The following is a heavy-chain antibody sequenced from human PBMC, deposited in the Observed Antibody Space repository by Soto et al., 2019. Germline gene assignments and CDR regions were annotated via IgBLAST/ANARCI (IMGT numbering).Heavy chain of an antibody. CDR2: INAGGGYT. J-gene: IGHJ5*02. CDR1: GYIFTNYY. V-gene: IGHV1-46*03. CDR3: TRGVSIVVVNAPVDL. Sequence: QVQLVQSGAEVKKPGASVKVSCKASGYIFTNYYIHWVRQAPGQGLEWMGTINAGGGYTTYAQKYLGGVSRTXAXCXXTVSLELSRLISEDTAMYYCTRGVSIVVVNAPVDLWGQGTLVTVPS. D-gene: IGHD2-21*01.